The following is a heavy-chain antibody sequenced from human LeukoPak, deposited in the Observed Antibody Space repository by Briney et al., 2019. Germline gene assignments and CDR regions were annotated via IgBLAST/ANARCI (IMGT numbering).Heavy chain of an antibody. J-gene: IGHJ4*02. V-gene: IGHV3-30*03. D-gene: IGHD2-21*02. CDR1: GFIFNNYD. CDR2: ISRDGKRQ. CDR3: ARDRLNRAYCGNDCYSAAFDY. Sequence: GGSLGLSCATSGFIFNNYDPHWVRQAPGKGLEWLATISRDGKRQFYTDSVKGRFTISRDDSRNTLYLQMNSLRPEDTAVYYCARDRLNRAYCGNDCYSAAFDYWGQGTLVTVS.